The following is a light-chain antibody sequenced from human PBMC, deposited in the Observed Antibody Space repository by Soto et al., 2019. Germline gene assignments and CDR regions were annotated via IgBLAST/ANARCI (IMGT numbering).Light chain of an antibody. CDR2: EVS. Sequence: AQTHPHSLTGAPGHPTTVSSTATSMDVGNYQYVSGYQQHPGKAPKLMIYEVSNRPSGVSNRFSGSKSGNTASLTISGLQAEDETDYYCFSYTSSGTYVFGTGTKVTVL. V-gene: IGLV2-14*01. J-gene: IGLJ1*01. CDR1: SMDVGNYQY. CDR3: FSYTSSGTYV.